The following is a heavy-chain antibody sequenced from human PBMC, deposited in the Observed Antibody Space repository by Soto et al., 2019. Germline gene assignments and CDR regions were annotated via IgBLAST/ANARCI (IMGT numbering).Heavy chain of an antibody. V-gene: IGHV1-3*04. CDR1: VYTFTSYA. Sequence: ASVKVSCKASVYTFTSYAIDWVRQAPGQRLEWMGWINTGNGNTKYSQKFQGRVTITRDTSASTAYMELSSLRSEDTAVYYCARGDTMVRGVIIDYFDYWGQGTLVT. D-gene: IGHD3-10*01. CDR2: INTGNGNT. J-gene: IGHJ4*02. CDR3: ARGDTMVRGVIIDYFDY.